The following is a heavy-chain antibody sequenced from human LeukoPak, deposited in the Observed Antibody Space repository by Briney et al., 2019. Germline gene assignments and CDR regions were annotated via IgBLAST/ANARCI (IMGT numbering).Heavy chain of an antibody. V-gene: IGHV4-4*02. D-gene: IGHD4-17*01. CDR2: KYYSGST. J-gene: IGHJ3*02. Sequence: SETLSLTCTVSGGSISSSNWWSWVRQPPGKGLEWIGFKYYSGSTNSNPSLKSRVTISVDTSKNQFSLKLSSVTAADTAVYYCARRNDYGTFDIWGQGTMVTVSS. CDR1: GGSISSSNW. CDR3: ARRNDYGTFDI.